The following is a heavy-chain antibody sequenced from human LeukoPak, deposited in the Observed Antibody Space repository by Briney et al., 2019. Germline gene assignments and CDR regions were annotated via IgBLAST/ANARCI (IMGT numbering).Heavy chain of an antibody. J-gene: IGHJ6*03. D-gene: IGHD5-24*01. CDR1: GYTFTSYD. Sequence: ASVKVSCKASGYTFTSYDINWVRQATGQGLEWMGWMNPNSGNTGYAQKFQGRVTMTRNTSISTAYMELSSLRSADTAVYYCARDRGEMATQMGYYYYYYMDVWDKGPTVTISS. CDR2: MNPNSGNT. V-gene: IGHV1-8*01. CDR3: ARDRGEMATQMGYYYYYYMDV.